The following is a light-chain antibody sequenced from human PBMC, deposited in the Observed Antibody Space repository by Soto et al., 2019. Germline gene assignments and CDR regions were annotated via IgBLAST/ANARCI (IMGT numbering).Light chain of an antibody. Sequence: EIVLTQSPGTLSLSPGERATLSCRASQSVSSSYLAWYQQKPGQAPRLLIYGASSRATGIPDRFSGSGSGTDFTLTISRLEPEDFEVYYCPPYVRWLKFGQGTKGEIK. CDR3: PPYVRWLK. CDR1: QSVSSSY. CDR2: GAS. V-gene: IGKV3-20*01. J-gene: IGKJ1*01.